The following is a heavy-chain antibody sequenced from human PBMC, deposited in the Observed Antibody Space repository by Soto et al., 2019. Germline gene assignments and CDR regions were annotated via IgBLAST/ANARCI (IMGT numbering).Heavy chain of an antibody. J-gene: IGHJ6*02. Sequence: EVQLVESGGGLVQPGGSLRLSCAAPGFTFGSYWMHWVRQAPGKGLVWVSHISLDGSRTTYADSVMGRFTISRDNAKNTLFLLMISLRAEDTAVYYCARAPPRYSLGYRSYGMDVWGQGTTVTVSS. CDR3: ARAPPRYSLGYRSYGMDV. CDR2: ISLDGSRT. CDR1: GFTFGSYW. D-gene: IGHD2-21*01. V-gene: IGHV3-74*01.